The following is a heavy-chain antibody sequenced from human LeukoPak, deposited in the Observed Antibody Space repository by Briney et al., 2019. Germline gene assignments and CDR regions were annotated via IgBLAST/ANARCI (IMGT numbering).Heavy chain of an antibody. D-gene: IGHD3-9*01. J-gene: IGHJ4*02. CDR3: ATDPPGDILTGWY. CDR1: GFTFSSYA. Sequence: QPGRSLRLSCAASGFTFSSYAMHWVRQAPGKGLEWVAVISYDGSNKYYADSVKGRFTISRDNSKNTLYLQMNSLRAEDTAVYYCATDPPGDILTGWYWGQGTLVTVSS. V-gene: IGHV3-30-3*01. CDR2: ISYDGSNK.